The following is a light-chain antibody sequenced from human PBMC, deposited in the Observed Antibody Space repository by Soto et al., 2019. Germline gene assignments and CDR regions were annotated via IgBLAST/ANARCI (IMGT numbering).Light chain of an antibody. CDR2: EVS. V-gene: IGLV2-14*01. CDR1: SSDVGGYNY. Sequence: QSALTQPASVSGSPGQSITISCTGTSSDVGGYNYVSWYQQHPGKAPKLMIYEVSNRPSGVSNRFSGSKSGNTASLTISGLHAEDEGDSYCSSYISSSTPYVFGTGTKVTVL. J-gene: IGLJ1*01. CDR3: SSYISSSTPYV.